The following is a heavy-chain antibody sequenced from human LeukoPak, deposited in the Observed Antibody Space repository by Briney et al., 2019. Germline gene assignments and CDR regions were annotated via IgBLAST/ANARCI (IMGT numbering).Heavy chain of an antibody. D-gene: IGHD3-10*01. CDR1: GGSISSSY. Sequence: SETLSLTCTVSGGSISSSYWSWIRQPPGKGLEWIGYISYSGSTNYNPSLKSRVTISLNTSKNQFSLKLSSVTAADTAVYYCASIPITAPGYYFDYWGQGTLVTVSS. J-gene: IGHJ4*02. V-gene: IGHV4-59*01. CDR3: ASIPITAPGYYFDY. CDR2: ISYSGST.